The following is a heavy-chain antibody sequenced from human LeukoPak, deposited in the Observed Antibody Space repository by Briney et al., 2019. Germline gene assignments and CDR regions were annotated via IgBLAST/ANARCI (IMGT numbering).Heavy chain of an antibody. V-gene: IGHV3-48*01. J-gene: IGHJ6*02. CDR3: AREDHYYHGMDV. Sequence: GGSLRLSCAASGFTFSSYNMNWVCQAPGKGLEWVSYIISGSSTIYYADSVKGRFTISIDNGKNSLYLQMNSLRAEDTAVYYCAREDHYYHGMDVWGQGTTVTVSS. CDR2: IISGSSTI. CDR1: GFTFSSYN.